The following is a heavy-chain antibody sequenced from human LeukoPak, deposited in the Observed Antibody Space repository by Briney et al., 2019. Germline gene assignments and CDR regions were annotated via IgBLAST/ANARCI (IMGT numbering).Heavy chain of an antibody. CDR3: TRGGQYDYVWGSCRYCDY. V-gene: IGHV1-8*03. Sequence: ASVKVSCKASGYTFTNYDINWVRQATGQGLEWMGWMNPNSGNTGYAQKFQGRVTITRNTSISTAYMELSSLRSEDTAVYYCTRGGQYDYVWGSCRYCDYWGQGTLVTVSS. J-gene: IGHJ4*02. D-gene: IGHD3-16*02. CDR2: MNPNSGNT. CDR1: GYTFTNYD.